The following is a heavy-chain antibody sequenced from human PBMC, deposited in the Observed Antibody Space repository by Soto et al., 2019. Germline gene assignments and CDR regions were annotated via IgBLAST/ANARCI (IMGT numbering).Heavy chain of an antibody. CDR1: GFTFSSYA. D-gene: IGHD3-10*01. CDR2: ISGSGGST. V-gene: IGHV3-23*01. J-gene: IGHJ4*02. Sequence: HPGGSLRLSCAASGFTFSSYAMSWVRQAPGKGLEWVSAISGSGGSTYYADSVKGRFTISRDNSKNTLYLQMNSLRAEDTAVYYCAKVSPGDGSRSRGPYYFDYWGQGTLVTVSS. CDR3: AKVSPGDGSRSRGPYYFDY.